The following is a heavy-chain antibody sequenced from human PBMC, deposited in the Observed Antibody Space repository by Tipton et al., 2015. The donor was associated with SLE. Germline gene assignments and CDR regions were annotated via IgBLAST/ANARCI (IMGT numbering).Heavy chain of an antibody. CDR2: IKQDGSEK. D-gene: IGHD6-6*01. V-gene: IGHV3-7*01. CDR1: GFTFSSYE. J-gene: IGHJ4*02. CDR3: ARFGAARPDY. Sequence: SLRLSCAASGFTFSSYEMNWVRQAPGKGLEWVANIKQDGSEKYYVDSVKGRFTISRDNAKNSLYLQMNSLRAEDTAVYYCARFGAARPDYWGQGTLVTVSS.